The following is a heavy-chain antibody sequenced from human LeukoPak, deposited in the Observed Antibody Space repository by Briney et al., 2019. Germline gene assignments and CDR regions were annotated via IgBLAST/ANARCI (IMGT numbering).Heavy chain of an antibody. D-gene: IGHD3-10*01. CDR2: IKPSDGFT. Sequence: ASVKVSCKASGYTFTSYYVHWVRQAPGQGLEWMGVIKPSDGFTSYAQKFQGRLTVTRDTSISTAYMELSRLRSDDTAVYYCARGRITMVRGVISWFDPWGQGTLVTVSS. CDR3: ARGRITMVRGVISWFDP. CDR1: GYTFTSYY. J-gene: IGHJ5*02. V-gene: IGHV1-46*01.